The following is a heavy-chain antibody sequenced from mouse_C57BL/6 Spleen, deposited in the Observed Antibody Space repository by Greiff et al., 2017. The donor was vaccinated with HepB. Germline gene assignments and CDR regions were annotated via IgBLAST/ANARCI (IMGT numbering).Heavy chain of an antibody. V-gene: IGHV1-42*01. CDR1: GYSFTGYY. J-gene: IGHJ3*01. CDR2: INPSTGGT. CDR3: AFAAWFAY. Sequence: EVQLVESGPELVKPGASVKISCKASGYSFTGYYMNWVKQSPEKSLEWIGEINPSTGGTTYNQKFKAKATLTVDKSSSTAYMQLKSLTSEDSAVYYCAFAAWFAYWGQGTLVTVSA.